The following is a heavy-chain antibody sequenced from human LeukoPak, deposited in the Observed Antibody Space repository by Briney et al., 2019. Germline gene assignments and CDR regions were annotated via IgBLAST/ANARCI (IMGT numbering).Heavy chain of an antibody. Sequence: SETLSLTCTVSGGSISSGSYYWSWIRQPAGKGLEWIGEINHSGSTNYNPSLKSRVTISVDTSKNQFSLKLSSVTAADTAVYYCARGWGYGTYFDYWGQGTLVTVSS. CDR2: INHSGST. CDR1: GGSISSGSYY. V-gene: IGHV4-61*10. D-gene: IGHD4-17*01. CDR3: ARGWGYGTYFDY. J-gene: IGHJ4*02.